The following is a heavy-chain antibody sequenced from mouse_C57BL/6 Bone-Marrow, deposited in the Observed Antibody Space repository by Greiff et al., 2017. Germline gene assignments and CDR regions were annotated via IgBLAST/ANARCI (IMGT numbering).Heavy chain of an antibody. Sequence: QVQLQQPGAELVKPGASVKLSCKASGYTFTSYWMHWVKQRPGQGLEWIGMIHPNSGSTNYNEKFKSKATLTVDKSSSTAYMQLSSLTSEDSAVYYCARYGHYYGSSSFYWGQGTTLTVSS. J-gene: IGHJ2*01. V-gene: IGHV1-64*01. D-gene: IGHD1-1*01. CDR3: ARYGHYYGSSSFY. CDR2: IHPNSGST. CDR1: GYTFTSYW.